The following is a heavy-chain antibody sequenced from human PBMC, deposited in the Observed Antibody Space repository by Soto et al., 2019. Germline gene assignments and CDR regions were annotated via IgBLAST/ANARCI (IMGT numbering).Heavy chain of an antibody. J-gene: IGHJ1*01. CDR2: ISYDGSNK. CDR3: ARGGFNSSGYSRRRDFQH. CDR1: GFTFSSYA. V-gene: IGHV3-30-3*01. Sequence: QVQLVESGGGVVQPGRSLRLSCAASGFTFSSYAMHWVRQAPGKGLEWVAVISYDGSNKYYADSVKGRFTISRDNSKNTLYLQMNSLRAEDTAVYYCARGGFNSSGYSRRRDFQHWGQGTLVTVSS. D-gene: IGHD3-22*01.